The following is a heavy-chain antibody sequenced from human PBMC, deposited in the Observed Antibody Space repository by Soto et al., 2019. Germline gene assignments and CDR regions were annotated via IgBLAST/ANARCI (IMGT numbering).Heavy chain of an antibody. D-gene: IGHD2-21*01. CDR3: GRLSIAVDNADY. CDR2: LSNTGRRT. Sequence: GGSLRLSCVVSVFPFGANAMSWVRQAPGKGLEWVSGLSNTGRRTSYADSVKGRFNISRDNTNNAMFLQMDSLRADDTAVYYCGRLSIAVDNADYWGPGTLVTVSS. J-gene: IGHJ4*02. CDR1: VFPFGANA. V-gene: IGHV3-23*01.